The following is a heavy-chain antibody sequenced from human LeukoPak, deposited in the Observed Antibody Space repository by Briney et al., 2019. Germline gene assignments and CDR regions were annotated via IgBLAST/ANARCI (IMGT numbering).Heavy chain of an antibody. D-gene: IGHD3-22*01. CDR1: GYTFTGYY. CDR3: SXXXXXXSGYYLGQLY. CDR2: INPNSGGT. J-gene: IGHJ4*02. V-gene: IGHV1-2*02. Sequence: ASVKVSCKASGYTFTGYYMHWVRQAPGQGLEWMGWINPNSGGTNYAQKFKGRVTMTRDTSISTAYMELSRLRSDDTAVYYCSXXXXXXSGYYLGQLYWGQGILVTVSS.